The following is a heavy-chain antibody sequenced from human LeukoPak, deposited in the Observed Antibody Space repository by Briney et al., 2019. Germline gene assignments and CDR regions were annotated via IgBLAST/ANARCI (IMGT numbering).Heavy chain of an antibody. Sequence: SETLSLTCTVSGGSISSSSYYWGWIRQPPGKGLEWIGSIYYSGSTYYNPSLKSRATISVDTSKNQFSLKLSSVTAADTAVYYCARHTGYYDSSGFEYFQHWGQGTLVTVSS. CDR2: IYYSGST. D-gene: IGHD3-22*01. CDR1: GGSISSSSYY. V-gene: IGHV4-39*01. CDR3: ARHTGYYDSSGFEYFQH. J-gene: IGHJ1*01.